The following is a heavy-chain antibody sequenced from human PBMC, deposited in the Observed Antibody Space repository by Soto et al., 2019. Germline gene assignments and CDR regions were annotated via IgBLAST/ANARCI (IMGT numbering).Heavy chain of an antibody. Sequence: EVQLLESGGGSVQPGGSLRLSCAASGFTFSNYAMHWVRRPPGKGLEWVSSISGSGGTAYYADSVKGRFSISRDSLVNTLYLQMNSLRAEDTAVYYCAKGRGHNWNFDYWGQGTLFTVSP. CDR1: GFTFSNYA. CDR2: ISGSGGTA. J-gene: IGHJ4*02. CDR3: AKGRGHNWNFDY. D-gene: IGHD1-20*01. V-gene: IGHV3-23*01.